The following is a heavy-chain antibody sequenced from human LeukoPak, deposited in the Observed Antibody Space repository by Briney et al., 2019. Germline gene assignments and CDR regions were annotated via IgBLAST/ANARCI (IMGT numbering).Heavy chain of an antibody. CDR2: IYSGGST. D-gene: IGHD5-12*01. J-gene: IGHJ6*02. CDR3: ASGYDHYYYYGMDV. Sequence: PGGSLRPSCAASGFTVSSNYMSWVRQAPGKGLEWVSVIYSGGSTYYADSVKGRFTISRDNSKNTLYLQMNSLRAEDTAVCYCASGYDHYYYYGMDVWGQGTTVTVSS. CDR1: GFTVSSNY. V-gene: IGHV3-53*01.